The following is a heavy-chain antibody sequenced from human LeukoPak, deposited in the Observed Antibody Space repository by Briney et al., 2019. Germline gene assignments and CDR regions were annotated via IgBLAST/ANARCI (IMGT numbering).Heavy chain of an antibody. CDR1: GYSFTSYW. J-gene: IGHJ4*02. CDR3: ASLLGATYYFDY. V-gene: IGHV5-51*01. CDR2: IYPGDSDT. Sequence: GESLKISCKGSGYSFTSYWIGWVRQMARRGLEWMGIIYPGDSDTRYSPSFQGQVTISADKSISTAYLQWSSLKASDTAVYYCASLLGATYYFDYWGQGTLVTVSS. D-gene: IGHD1-26*01.